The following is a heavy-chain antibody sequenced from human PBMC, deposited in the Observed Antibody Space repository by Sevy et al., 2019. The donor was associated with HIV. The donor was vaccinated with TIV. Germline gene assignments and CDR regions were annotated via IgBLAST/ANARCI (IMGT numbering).Heavy chain of an antibody. CDR2: ISYDGSNK. CDR3: AKDRPRPYYDFWSGWGANWFDP. CDR1: GFTFSSYG. V-gene: IGHV3-30*18. D-gene: IGHD3-3*01. J-gene: IGHJ5*02. Sequence: GRSLRLSCAASGFTFSSYGMHWVRQAPGKGLEWVAVISYDGSNKYYADSVKGRFTISRDNSKNTLYLQMNSLRAEDTAVYHCAKDRPRPYYDFWSGWGANWFDPWGQGTLVTVSS.